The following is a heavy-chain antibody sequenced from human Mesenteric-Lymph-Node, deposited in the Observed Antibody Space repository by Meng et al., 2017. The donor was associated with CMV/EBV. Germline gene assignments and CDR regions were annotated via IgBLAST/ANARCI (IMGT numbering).Heavy chain of an antibody. J-gene: IGHJ5*02. V-gene: IGHV4-31*02. CDR1: SSSSGGYW. CDR2: IHHSGST. D-gene: IGHD3-22*01. CDR3: AVSRDTSAYLNNCFDP. Sequence: SSSSGGYWWSWVRQFPGRGLEWIGYIHHSGSTYYNPPLKSRITISVDTSTNQFSLKVTSVTAADTAVYFCAVSRDTSAYLNNCFDPWGQGTLVTVSS.